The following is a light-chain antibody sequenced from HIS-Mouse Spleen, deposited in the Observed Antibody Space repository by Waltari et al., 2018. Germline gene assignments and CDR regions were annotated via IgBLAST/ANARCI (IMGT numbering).Light chain of an antibody. CDR3: MQGTHWPFT. CDR1: QSLVHSDGNTY. V-gene: IGKV2-30*02. Sequence: DVVMTQSPLSLPVTLGQPASISCRSSQSLVHSDGNTYLNWFQQRPGQSPRSLIYKVSNRDSGVPDRFSGSGSGTDFTLKISRVEAEDVGVYYCMQGTHWPFTFGPGTKVDIK. J-gene: IGKJ3*01. CDR2: KVS.